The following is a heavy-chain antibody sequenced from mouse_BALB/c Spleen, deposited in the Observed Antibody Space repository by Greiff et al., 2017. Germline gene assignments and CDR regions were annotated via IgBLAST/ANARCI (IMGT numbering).Heavy chain of an antibody. V-gene: IGHV5-6*01. CDR3: VMDY. CDR2: ISSGGSYT. J-gene: IGHJ4*01. Sequence: EVQGVESGGDLVKPGGSLKLSCAASGFTFSSYGMSWVRQTPDKRLEWVATISSGGSYTYYPDSVKGRFTISRDNAKNTLYLQMSSLKSEDTAMYYCVMDYWGQGTSVTVSS. CDR1: GFTFSSYG.